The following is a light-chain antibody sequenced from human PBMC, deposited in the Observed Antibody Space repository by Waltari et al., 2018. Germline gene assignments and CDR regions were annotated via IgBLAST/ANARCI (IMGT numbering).Light chain of an antibody. CDR3: QKYNSAPEIT. CDR1: QGISNS. J-gene: IGKJ4*01. V-gene: IGKV1-27*01. Sequence: DIQMTQSPSSLSASVGDRVTIPCRASQGISNSLAWYQQKPGTVPKLLIYGASTLQSGVPSRFSGSGSGTDFTLTISSLQPEDVATYYCQKYNSAPEITFGGGTKVEIK. CDR2: GAS.